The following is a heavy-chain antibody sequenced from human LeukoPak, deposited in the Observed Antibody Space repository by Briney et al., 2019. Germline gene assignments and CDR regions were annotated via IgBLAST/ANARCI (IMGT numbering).Heavy chain of an antibody. V-gene: IGHV1-2*02. CDR2: INPNSGGT. CDR1: GYTFTVYY. D-gene: IGHD1-26*01. CDR3: ARVGKWELLRGYYFDY. J-gene: IGHJ4*02. Sequence: ASVKVSCKASGYTFTVYYMHWVRQAPGQGLEWMGWINPNSGGTNYAQKFQGRVTMTRDTSISTAYMELSRLRSDDTAVYYCARVGKWELLRGYYFDYWGQGTLVTVSS.